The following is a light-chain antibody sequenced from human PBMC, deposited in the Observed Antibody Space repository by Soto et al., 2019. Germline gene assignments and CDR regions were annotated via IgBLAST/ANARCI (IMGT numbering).Light chain of an antibody. CDR2: DAS. V-gene: IGKV3-11*01. J-gene: IGKJ5*01. CDR3: QQRSNWPIT. Sequence: EIVLTHSPATFSLSPCESATLSFRASQNINRYLAWYHQKPGQPPRLLIYDASTRATGIPARFSGSGSGTDFTLTISSLEPEDFAVYYCQQRSNWPITFGQGTRLEIK. CDR1: QNINRY.